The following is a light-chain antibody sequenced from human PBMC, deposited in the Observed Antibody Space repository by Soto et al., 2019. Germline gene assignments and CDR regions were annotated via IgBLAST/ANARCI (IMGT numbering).Light chain of an antibody. CDR2: GAS. Sequence: EIVLTQSPGTLSLSPGERATLSCRASQRLTSSYLAWYQLKPGQAPRLLIYGASSRATGIPDRFSGSGSGTDFTLTISRLELEDFAVYACQQYSSSPGTFGQGTKVEI. CDR3: QQYSSSPGT. V-gene: IGKV3-20*01. CDR1: QRLTSSY. J-gene: IGKJ1*01.